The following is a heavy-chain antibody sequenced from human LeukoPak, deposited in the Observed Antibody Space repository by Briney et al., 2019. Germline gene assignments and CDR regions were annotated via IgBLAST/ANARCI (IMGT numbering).Heavy chain of an antibody. Sequence: SETLSLTCAVYGGSFSGYYWSWIRQPPGKGLEWIGYIYYSGSTTYNPSLNSRVTISVDTSKNQFSLKLSSVTAADTAVYYCASKRGSGSPFDYWGQGTLVTVSS. D-gene: IGHD1-26*01. J-gene: IGHJ4*02. CDR1: GGSFSGYY. V-gene: IGHV4-59*01. CDR3: ASKRGSGSPFDY. CDR2: IYYSGST.